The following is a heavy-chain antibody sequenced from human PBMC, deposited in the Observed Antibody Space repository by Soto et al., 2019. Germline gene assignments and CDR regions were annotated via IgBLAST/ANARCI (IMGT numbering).Heavy chain of an antibody. CDR2: IRSKAYGGTT. CDR1: GFTFGDYA. D-gene: IGHD6-13*01. J-gene: IGHJ5*02. CDR3: TRGPNSSWYPNWFDP. Sequence: GGSLRLSCTASGFTFGDYAMSWFRQAPGKGLEWVGFIRSKAYGGTTEYAASVKGRFTISRDDSKSIAYLQMNSLKTEDTAVYYCTRGPNSSWYPNWFDPWDQGTLVTVSS. V-gene: IGHV3-49*03.